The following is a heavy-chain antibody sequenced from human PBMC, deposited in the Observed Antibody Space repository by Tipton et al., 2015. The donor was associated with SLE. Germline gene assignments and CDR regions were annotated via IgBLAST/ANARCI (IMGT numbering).Heavy chain of an antibody. Sequence: TLSLTCTVSGDSITSTSYYWGWLRQPAGGGLEWMGRIYTNENTNYNPSLKSRVTMSVDTSKNHFSLNLISVTAADTAVYYCSRGFLNPVTTVHDYFDLWGRGTLVTVAS. J-gene: IGHJ2*01. D-gene: IGHD4-11*01. V-gene: IGHV4-61*02. CDR3: SRGFLNPVTTVHDYFDL. CDR1: GDSITSTSYY. CDR2: IYTNENT.